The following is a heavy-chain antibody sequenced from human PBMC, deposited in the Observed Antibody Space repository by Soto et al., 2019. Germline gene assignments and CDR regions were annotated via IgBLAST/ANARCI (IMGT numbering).Heavy chain of an antibody. V-gene: IGHV3-23*01. CDR1: GFTFSSYA. D-gene: IGHD2-2*01. J-gene: IGHJ1*01. CDR3: AEEGCCSSSSCSEYFQH. Sequence: GGSLRLSCAASGFTFSSYAMSWVRQAPGKGLEWVSAISGSGGSTYYADSVKGRFTISRDNSKNTLYLQMNSLRAEDTAVDDCAEEGCCSSSSCSEYFQHWGQGTLVTVSS. CDR2: ISGSGGST.